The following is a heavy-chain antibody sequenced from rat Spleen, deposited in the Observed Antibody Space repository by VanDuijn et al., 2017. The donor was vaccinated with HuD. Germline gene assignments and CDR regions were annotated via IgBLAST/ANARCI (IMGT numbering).Heavy chain of an antibody. J-gene: IGHJ2*01. CDR3: ARADRESYAHFDH. Sequence: QVQLKESGPGLVQPSQTLSLTCTVSGFSLTTYHVSWVRQPPGKSLVWMGTIWAGGGTNYNSAVQSRLSISRDTSKSQIFLKMNRLQPEDTATYYCARADRESYAHFDHWGQGVMVTVSS. D-gene: IGHD1-12*01. V-gene: IGHV2-72*01. CDR1: GFSLTTYH. CDR2: IWAGGGT.